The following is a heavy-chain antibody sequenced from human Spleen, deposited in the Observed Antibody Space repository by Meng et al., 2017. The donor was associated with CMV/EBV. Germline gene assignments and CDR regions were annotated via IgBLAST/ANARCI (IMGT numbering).Heavy chain of an antibody. V-gene: IGHV1-69*02. Sequence: SGATLRSNSIRWVRRASGQEFEWMGRIILLLDIVNYAKKFQGRVTITADKSTNTVYMELSSLRSDDTAVYYCARGGIAPRGSWFDPWGQGTLVTVSS. J-gene: IGHJ5*02. CDR1: GATLRSNS. CDR3: ARGGIAPRGSWFDP. CDR2: IILLLDIV. D-gene: IGHD6-6*01.